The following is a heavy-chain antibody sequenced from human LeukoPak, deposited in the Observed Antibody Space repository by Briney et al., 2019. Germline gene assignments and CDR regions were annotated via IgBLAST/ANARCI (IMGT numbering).Heavy chain of an antibody. CDR3: ARRVMGCSSTSCYSGAFDI. V-gene: IGHV4-39*01. CDR2: IYYSGST. Sequence: PSETLSLTCTVSGGSISSSSYYWGWIRQPPGKGLEWIGSIYYSGSTYYNPSLKSRVTISVDTSKNQFSLKLSSVTAADTAVYYCARRVMGCSSTSCYSGAFDIWGQGTMVTVSS. CDR1: GGSISSSSYY. D-gene: IGHD2-2*02. J-gene: IGHJ3*02.